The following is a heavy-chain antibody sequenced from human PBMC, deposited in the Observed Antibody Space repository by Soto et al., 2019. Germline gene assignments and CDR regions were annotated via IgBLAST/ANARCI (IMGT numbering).Heavy chain of an antibody. D-gene: IGHD4-17*01. CDR3: ARGRVGLREPIDPFDL. CDR1: GGSVRSGGYY. CDR2: IHYSGTT. J-gene: IGHJ3*01. V-gene: IGHV4-31*03. Sequence: PSETLSLTCTVSGGSVRSGGYYWGWVRQHPGKGLEWIGYIHYSGTTHYNPSLRSRPSISLDTSQNTFSLTLTSTTVADSAIYYCARGRVGLREPIDPFDLWGPGKKVTVSS.